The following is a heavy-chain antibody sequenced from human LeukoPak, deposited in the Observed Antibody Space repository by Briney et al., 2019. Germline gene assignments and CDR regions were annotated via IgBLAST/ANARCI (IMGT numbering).Heavy chain of an antibody. CDR3: VNSGFDP. D-gene: IGHD3-10*01. CDR1: GFTFSSYS. J-gene: IGHJ5*02. CDR2: ISSSSSTI. V-gene: IGHV3-48*01. Sequence: PGGSLRLSCAASGFTFSSYSMNWVRQAPGKGLEWVSFISSSSSTIKYADSVKGRFIISRDNAKNSLYLQMNSLRVEDTALYYCVNSGFDPWGQGTLVTVSS.